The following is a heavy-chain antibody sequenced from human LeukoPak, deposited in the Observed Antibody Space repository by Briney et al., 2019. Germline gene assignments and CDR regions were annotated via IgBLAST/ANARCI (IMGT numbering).Heavy chain of an antibody. CDR2: IFSGGST. CDR1: GFSVSSNY. D-gene: IGHD3-10*01. CDR3: ARDRSGSGSYSYDN. Sequence: GGSLRLSCAASGFSVSSNYMSWVRQAPGKGLEWVSVIFSGGSTYIADSVKGRFTISRDNSKNTLYLQMNSLRAEDTAVYYCARDRSGSGSYSYDNWGQGTLVTVSS. J-gene: IGHJ4*02. V-gene: IGHV3-66*01.